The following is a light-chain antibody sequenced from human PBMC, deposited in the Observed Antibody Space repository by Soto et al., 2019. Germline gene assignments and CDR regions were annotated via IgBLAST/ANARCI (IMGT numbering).Light chain of an antibody. CDR2: WAS. CDR1: QSVLYSSNNKNY. J-gene: IGKJ1*01. V-gene: IGKV4-1*01. Sequence: DIVMTQSPDSLAVSLGERATINCKSSQSVLYSSNNKNYLAWYQQKPGQPPKLLIYWASTRESGVPDRFSGSGSGTDFTLTISSLQDEDVAVYYCQQYYDDPQNFGQGTKVEIK. CDR3: QQYYDDPQN.